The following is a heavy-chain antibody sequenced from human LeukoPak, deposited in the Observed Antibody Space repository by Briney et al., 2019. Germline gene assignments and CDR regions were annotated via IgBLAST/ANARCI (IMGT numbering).Heavy chain of an antibody. CDR2: ISSSSSTI. CDR3: ARDMELRYFDWLPSEGCFDY. J-gene: IGHJ4*02. V-gene: IGHV3-48*01. D-gene: IGHD3-9*01. CDR1: GFSVSSNY. Sequence: PGGSLRLSCAASGFSVSSNYMSWVRQAPGKGLEWVSYISSSSSTIYYADSVKGRFTISRDNAKNSLYLQMNSLRAEDTAVYYCARDMELRYFDWLPSEGCFDYWGQGTVVTVSS.